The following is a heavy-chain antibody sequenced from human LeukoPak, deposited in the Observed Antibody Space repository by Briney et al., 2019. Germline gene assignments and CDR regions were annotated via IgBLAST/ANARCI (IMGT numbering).Heavy chain of an antibody. CDR3: ARGFYDFWSGYLGPNWFDP. CDR2: INPSGGST. V-gene: IGHV1-46*01. D-gene: IGHD3-3*01. Sequence: ASVKVSCKASGYTFTSYYMHWVRQAPGQGLEWMGIINPSGGSTSYAQKFQGRVTMTRDMSTSTVCMELSSLRSEDTAVYYCARGFYDFWSGYLGPNWFDPWGQGTLVTVSS. J-gene: IGHJ5*02. CDR1: GYTFTSYY.